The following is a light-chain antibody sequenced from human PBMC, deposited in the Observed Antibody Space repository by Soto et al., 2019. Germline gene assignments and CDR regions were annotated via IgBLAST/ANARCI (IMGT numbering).Light chain of an antibody. Sequence: QSVLTQPPSASGTPGQRVIISCSGTSANIGNNFVCWYQHLPGMAPKLLIYSTDQRPSGVPDRFSGSKSGTSASLAISGLRSEDEADYYCVAWDASLSGLVFGTGAKVIVL. CDR2: STD. CDR3: VAWDASLSGLV. CDR1: SANIGNNF. V-gene: IGLV1-47*02. J-gene: IGLJ1*01.